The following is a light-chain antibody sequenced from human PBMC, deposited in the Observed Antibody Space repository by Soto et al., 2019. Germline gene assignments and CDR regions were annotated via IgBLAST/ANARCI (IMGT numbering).Light chain of an antibody. J-gene: IGKJ4*02. Sequence: EIVMTQSPATLSVATGERASLSCRASARLSNNLAWYQQKPGQVPRLLIYGAATRATGIPDRFTGSGYGREFTLTISSLQSEESSIYYCQQYNNWPLTFGGGTKVDIK. CDR3: QQYNNWPLT. V-gene: IGKV3-15*01. CDR1: ARLSNN. CDR2: GAA.